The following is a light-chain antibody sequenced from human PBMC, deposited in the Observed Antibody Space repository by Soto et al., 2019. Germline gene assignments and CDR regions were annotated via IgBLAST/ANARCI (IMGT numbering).Light chain of an antibody. CDR2: DAS. V-gene: IGKV3-20*01. J-gene: IGKJ2*01. CDR1: QSVPSHY. Sequence: EIVLTQSPGTLSLSPGERATLSCRASQSVPSHYLAWYQQKPGQAPRLLIYDASSRATGIPDNFSGSGSGTDFTLTINRLEPEDFAVYYCQQYGSSPYTFGQGTNLEIK. CDR3: QQYGSSPYT.